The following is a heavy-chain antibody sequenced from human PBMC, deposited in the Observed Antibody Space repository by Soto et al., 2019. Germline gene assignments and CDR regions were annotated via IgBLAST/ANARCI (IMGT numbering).Heavy chain of an antibody. D-gene: IGHD3-9*01. J-gene: IGHJ6*02. Sequence: PGGSLRLSCAASGFTFSSYGMHWVRQAPGKGLEWVAVISYDGSNNYYADTVKGRFTISRDNSKNTLYLQMNSLRAEDTAVYYCAKASQCPRLNGAFDMWGEGTTVTVCS. CDR2: ISYDGSNN. V-gene: IGHV3-30*18. CDR3: AKASQCPRLNGAFDM. CDR1: GFTFSSYG.